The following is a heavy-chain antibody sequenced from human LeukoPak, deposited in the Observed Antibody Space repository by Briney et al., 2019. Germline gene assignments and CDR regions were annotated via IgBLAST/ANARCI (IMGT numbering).Heavy chain of an antibody. Sequence: SETLSLTCTVSGGSISSYYWSWIRQPPGKGLEWIGYIYYSGSTNYNPSLKSRVTISVDTSKNQFSLKLSSVTAADTAVYYCARAREIDYYDSSGYFDYWGQGTLVTVSS. CDR3: ARAREIDYYDSSGYFDY. J-gene: IGHJ4*02. V-gene: IGHV4-59*01. CDR2: IYYSGST. D-gene: IGHD3-22*01. CDR1: GGSISSYY.